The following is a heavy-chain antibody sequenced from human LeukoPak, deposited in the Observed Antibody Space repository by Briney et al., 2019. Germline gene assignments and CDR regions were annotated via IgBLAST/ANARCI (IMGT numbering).Heavy chain of an antibody. CDR1: GFTFSSYS. D-gene: IGHD3-3*01. V-gene: IGHV3-21*01. J-gene: IGHJ3*02. Sequence: PGGSLRLSCAASGFTFSSYSMNWVRQAPGKGLEWVSSISSSSSYIYYAGSVKGRFTISRDNAKNSLYLQMNSLRAEDTAVYYCARAFKYYDFWSGYSAAFDIWGQGTMVTVSS. CDR2: ISSSSSYI. CDR3: ARAFKYYDFWSGYSAAFDI.